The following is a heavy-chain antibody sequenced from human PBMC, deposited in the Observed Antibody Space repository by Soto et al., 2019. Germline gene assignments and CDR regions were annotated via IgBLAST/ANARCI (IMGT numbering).Heavy chain of an antibody. CDR2: ISSDSTYT. CDR3: ASQELEPPPYFFES. D-gene: IGHD1-1*01. V-gene: IGHV3-21*01. J-gene: IGHJ4*02. CDR1: GFTFPGSS. Sequence: EVKLLDSGGGLVQPGGSLRLSCAASGFTFPGSSMNWVRQAPGKGLEWVASISSDSTYTHYADSVKGRFTISRDNAKNSLYLQMSSLRVEDTAVYYCASQELEPPPYFFESWGQGTLVTVSS.